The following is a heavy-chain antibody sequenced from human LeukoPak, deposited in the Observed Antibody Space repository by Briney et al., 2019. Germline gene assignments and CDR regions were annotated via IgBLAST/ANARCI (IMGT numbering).Heavy chain of an antibody. CDR3: ARELASGD. CDR2: INTDGNST. Sequence: GGSLRLSCAASGFTFSTYWMHWVRQAPGKGLVWVSQINTDGNSTTYADSVKRRLTVSRDNDKNTLYLQMNSLRAEDTAVYYCARELASGDWGQGTLVTVSS. V-gene: IGHV3-74*01. D-gene: IGHD6-13*01. CDR1: GFTFSTYW. J-gene: IGHJ4*02.